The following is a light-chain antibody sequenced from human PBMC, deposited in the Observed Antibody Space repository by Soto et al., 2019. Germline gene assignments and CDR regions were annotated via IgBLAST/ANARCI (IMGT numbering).Light chain of an antibody. CDR3: QSYDSSLSGHVV. CDR2: GNG. Sequence: QAVVTQPPSVSGAPGQRVTISCTGSSSNIGAGYDVHWYQQLPGTAPKLLIYGNGNRPSGVPDRFSGSKSGTSASLAITGLQAEDEADYYCQSYDSSLSGHVVFGGGTKLTV. V-gene: IGLV1-40*01. CDR1: SSNIGAGYD. J-gene: IGLJ2*01.